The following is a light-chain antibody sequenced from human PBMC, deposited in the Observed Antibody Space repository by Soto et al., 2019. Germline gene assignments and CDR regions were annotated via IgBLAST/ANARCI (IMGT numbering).Light chain of an antibody. CDR3: QQDSSYPLS. Sequence: FSQSRGAVPLIHTERATLSCGFTQSVKSSSLAWYRQKPGQAPRLLIYTASIRATGIPDRFSGSGSGTDFTLIISSLEPEDFALYYCQQDSSYPLSFGGGTKVDI. J-gene: IGKJ4*01. CDR1: QSVKSSS. V-gene: IGKV3-20*01. CDR2: TAS.